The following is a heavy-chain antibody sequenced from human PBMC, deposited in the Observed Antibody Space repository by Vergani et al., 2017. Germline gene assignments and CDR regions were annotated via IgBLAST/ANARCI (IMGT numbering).Heavy chain of an antibody. Sequence: EVKLLQSAGAVVQPGGPLRLSWVASGFTFSSHAMSWARQGHGQGMEWFSRIKNTGHSTHYADSVKGRFTISRDNSKNTLYLQMNSLRVEDTAVYYCGRGSDNYNWGQGTLVTVSS. D-gene: IGHD5-24*01. V-gene: IGHV3-23*01. CDR3: GRGSDNYN. CDR1: GFTFSSHA. CDR2: IKNTGHST. J-gene: IGHJ4*02.